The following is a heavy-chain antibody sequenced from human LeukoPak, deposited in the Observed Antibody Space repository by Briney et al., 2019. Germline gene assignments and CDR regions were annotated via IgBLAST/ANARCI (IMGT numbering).Heavy chain of an antibody. J-gene: IGHJ4*02. CDR1: GFTFNSYW. V-gene: IGHV3-7*01. Sequence: GGSLRLSCAASGFTFNSYWMSWVRQAPEKGPEWLANIRQDGSDKQYVDSVKGRFTISRDNAKNSLYLQMNSLIAEDTAVYYCARHSRGSPIDDWGQGTLVTVSS. CDR2: IRQDGSDK. CDR3: ARHSRGSPIDD. D-gene: IGHD2-15*01.